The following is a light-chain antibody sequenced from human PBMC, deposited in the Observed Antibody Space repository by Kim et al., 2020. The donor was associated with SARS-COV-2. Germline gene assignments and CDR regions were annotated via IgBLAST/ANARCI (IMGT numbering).Light chain of an antibody. CDR1: KLGDKY. CDR2: QDR. CDR3: QAWDSSSFVV. J-gene: IGLJ2*01. Sequence: SYELTQPPSVSVSPGQTASITCSGDKLGDKYACWYQQKPGQSPVLVMYQDRQRPSGIPERFSGSNSGNTATLTISGTQAMDEADYYCQAWDSSSFVVFGGGTKLTVL. V-gene: IGLV3-1*01.